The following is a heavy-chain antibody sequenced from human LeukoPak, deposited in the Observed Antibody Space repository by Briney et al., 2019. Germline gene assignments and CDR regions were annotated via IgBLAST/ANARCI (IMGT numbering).Heavy chain of an antibody. D-gene: IGHD3-3*01. J-gene: IGHJ4*02. CDR3: VKAQYDFWSGLDY. CDR2: ISGNGGST. V-gene: IGHV3-64D*09. CDR1: AFTFSRYP. Sequence: PGGSLRLSCSASAFTFSRYPMHCVRQAPGKGLEYVSAISGNGGSTYYADSVKGRFTISRDNSKNTLYLQMSSLRTEDTAIYYCVKAQYDFWSGLDYWGQGTLVTVSS.